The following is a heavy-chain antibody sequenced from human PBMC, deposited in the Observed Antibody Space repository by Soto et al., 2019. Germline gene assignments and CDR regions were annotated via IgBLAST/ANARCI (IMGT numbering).Heavy chain of an antibody. CDR1: GYTFTSYG. D-gene: IGHD5-12*01. CDR2: ISAYNGNT. V-gene: IGHV1-18*01. CDR3: GREAREEMATIRDYYYGMAV. J-gene: IGHJ6*01. Sequence: ASVKVSCKASGYTFTSYGISWVRQAPGQGLEWMGWISAYNGNTNYAQKLQGRVTMTTDTSTSTAYMELRSLRSDDTAVYYCGREAREEMATIRDYYYGMAVPAQRTTVTVSS.